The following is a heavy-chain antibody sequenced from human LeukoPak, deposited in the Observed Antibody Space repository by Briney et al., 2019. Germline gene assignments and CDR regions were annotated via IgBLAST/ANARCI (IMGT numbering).Heavy chain of an antibody. CDR3: ARQANMVRGVTHYYFGVDV. V-gene: IGHV6-1*01. Sequence: QTRSLTCAISGDSVSSTSAAWNWTRQSPSRGLEWLGRTYYRSKWYNDYAPSVESRITVNPDTSRNQVSLHLNSVIPEDTAVYYCARQANMVRGVTHYYFGVDVWGQGTTVTVSS. J-gene: IGHJ6*02. CDR2: TYYRSKWYN. D-gene: IGHD3-10*01. CDR1: GDSVSSTSAA.